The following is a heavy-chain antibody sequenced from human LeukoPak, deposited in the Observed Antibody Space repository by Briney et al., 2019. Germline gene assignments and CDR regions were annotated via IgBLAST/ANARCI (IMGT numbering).Heavy chain of an antibody. CDR3: ARSVAGILTILDY. CDR2: IYYSGST. D-gene: IGHD3-9*01. CDR1: GGSISSSSYY. Sequence: PSETLSLTCTVSGGSISSSSYYWGWIRQPPGKGLEWIGSIYYSGSTYYNPSLKSRVTISVDTSKNQFSLKLSSVTATDTAVYYRARSVAGILTILDYWGQGTLVTVSS. J-gene: IGHJ4*02. V-gene: IGHV4-39*01.